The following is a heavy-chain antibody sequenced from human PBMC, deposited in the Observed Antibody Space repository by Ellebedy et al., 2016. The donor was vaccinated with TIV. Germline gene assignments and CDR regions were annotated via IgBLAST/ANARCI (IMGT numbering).Heavy chain of an antibody. Sequence: KVSCKGSRYSFTNYWIGWVRQMPGKGLEWMAIIYPGDSNTLYSPSFQGLVTISADKSISTAYLQWSSLEASDTALYYCVRLDTSYFDYWGQGTLVTVSS. J-gene: IGHJ4*02. CDR2: IYPGDSNT. CDR1: RYSFTNYW. CDR3: VRLDTSYFDY. V-gene: IGHV5-51*01.